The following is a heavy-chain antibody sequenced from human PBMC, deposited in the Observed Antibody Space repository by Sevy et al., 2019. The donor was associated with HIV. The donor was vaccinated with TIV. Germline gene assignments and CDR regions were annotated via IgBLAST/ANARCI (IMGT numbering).Heavy chain of an antibody. V-gene: IGHV3-33*01. CDR1: GFTFSSYG. J-gene: IGHJ3*02. CDR2: IWYDGSNK. Sequence: GGSLRLSCAASGFTFSSYGMHWVRQAPGKGLEWVAVIWYDGSNKYYADSVKGRFTISRDNSKNTLYLQMNSLRAEDTAVYYCVRDPRIAVAPGAFDIWGQGTMVTVSS. D-gene: IGHD6-19*01. CDR3: VRDPRIAVAPGAFDI.